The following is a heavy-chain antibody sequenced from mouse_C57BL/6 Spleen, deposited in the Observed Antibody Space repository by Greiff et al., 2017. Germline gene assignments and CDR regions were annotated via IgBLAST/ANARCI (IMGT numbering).Heavy chain of an antibody. CDR1: GFTFSDYG. Sequence: DVHLVESGGGLVKPGGSLKLSCAASGFTFSDYGMHWVRQAPEKGLEWVAYISSGSSTIYYADTVKGRFTISRDNAKNTLFLQMTSLRSEDTAMYYCARGEYYGSSEYFDGWGTGTTVTVSS. V-gene: IGHV5-17*01. CDR3: ARGEYYGSSEYFDG. D-gene: IGHD1-1*01. J-gene: IGHJ1*03. CDR2: ISSGSSTI.